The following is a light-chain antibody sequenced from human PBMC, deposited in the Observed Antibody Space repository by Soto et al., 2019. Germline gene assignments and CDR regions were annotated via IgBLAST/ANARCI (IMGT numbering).Light chain of an antibody. J-gene: IGKJ2*01. CDR1: ESISYW. CDR3: QQYNGLSYT. CDR2: DAS. Sequence: DIQMTQSPSTLSASVGDRVTITCRASESISYWLAWYQQKPGKAPKFLIYDASSLKSGVPSRFSGSGSGTEFTLTMSSLQPDDFATYYCQQYNGLSYTFGHGTKLEI. V-gene: IGKV1-5*01.